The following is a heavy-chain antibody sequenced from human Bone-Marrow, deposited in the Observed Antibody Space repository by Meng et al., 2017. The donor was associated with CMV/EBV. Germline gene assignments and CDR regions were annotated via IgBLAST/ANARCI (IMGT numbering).Heavy chain of an antibody. D-gene: IGHD1-26*01. V-gene: IGHV3-7*01. CDR2: IKQDGSEK. CDR1: GFTFSSYW. Sequence: GGSLRLSCAASGFTFSSYWMSWVRQAPGKGLEWVDNIKQDGSEKYYVDSVKGRFTISRDNAKNSLYLQMNSLRAADTAVYYCARDTGWELTRTFDYWGQGTLVTVSS. CDR3: ARDTGWELTRTFDY. J-gene: IGHJ4*02.